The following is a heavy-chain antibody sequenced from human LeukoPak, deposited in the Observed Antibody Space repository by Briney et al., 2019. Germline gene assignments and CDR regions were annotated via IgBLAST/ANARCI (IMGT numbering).Heavy chain of an antibody. J-gene: IGHJ4*02. CDR2: IYYSGST. Sequence: SETVSLTCTVSGGSVSSGSYYWSWIRQPPGKGLEWIGYIYYSGSTNYNPSLKSRVTISVDTSKNQFSLKLSSVTAADTAVYYCARVHRKKWLQLNYFDYWGQGTLVTVSS. D-gene: IGHD5-24*01. V-gene: IGHV4-61*01. CDR1: GGSVSSGSYY. CDR3: ARVHRKKWLQLNYFDY.